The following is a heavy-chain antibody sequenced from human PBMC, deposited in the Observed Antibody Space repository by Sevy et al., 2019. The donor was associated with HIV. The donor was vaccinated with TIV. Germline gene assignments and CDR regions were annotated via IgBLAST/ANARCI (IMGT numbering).Heavy chain of an antibody. CDR2: IGAYNGNR. Sequence: ASVKVSCKASGYTFSTYGISWVRQAPGQGLEWMGWIGAYNGNRKYAQKFQDRSTMTTDTSTNTAYMELRSLRSDDTAVYFSARLSTPLGEPNWFDPWGQGTLVTGSS. D-gene: IGHD2-21*01. CDR1: GYTFSTYG. V-gene: IGHV1-18*01. CDR3: ARLSTPLGEPNWFDP. J-gene: IGHJ5*02.